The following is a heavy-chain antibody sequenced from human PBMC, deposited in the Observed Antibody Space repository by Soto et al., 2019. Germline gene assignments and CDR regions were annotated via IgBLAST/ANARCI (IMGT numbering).Heavy chain of an antibody. J-gene: IGHJ4*02. CDR3: ATEKYGAGRVGVYD. CDR1: GGTSTIYT. D-gene: IGHD3-10*01. CDR2: IVPMLGIT. Sequence: QVPLVQSGTELKKPGSSVKVSCEASGGTSTIYTITWVRQAPGQGLAWMGRIVPMLGITNYARNFQDRLTITADQSKGTAYMELRSLRFEDTALYYCATEKYGAGRVGVYDWGQGTQVTVSS. V-gene: IGHV1-69*08.